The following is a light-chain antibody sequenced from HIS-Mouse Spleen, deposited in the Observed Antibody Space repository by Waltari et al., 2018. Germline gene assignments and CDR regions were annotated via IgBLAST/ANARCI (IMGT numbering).Light chain of an antibody. CDR1: ALTKKF. J-gene: IGLJ2*01. CDR2: EDS. V-gene: IGLV3-10*01. Sequence: SYELTQPPSVSVSPGQTARIPCPGDALTKKFDYWYQQKSGQAPVLVIYEDSKRPSGIPERFSGSSSGTMATLTISGAQVEDEADYYCYSTDSSGNHRVFGGGTKLTVL. CDR3: YSTDSSGNHRV.